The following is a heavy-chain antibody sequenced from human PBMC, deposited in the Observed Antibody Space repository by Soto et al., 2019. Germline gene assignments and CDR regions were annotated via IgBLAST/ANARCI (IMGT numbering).Heavy chain of an antibody. CDR1: ESTVSRDW. CDR2: INKDGSEN. V-gene: IGHV3-7*04. J-gene: IGHJ4*02. CDR3: SGGVGDAF. Sequence: GGSLRLSCAIFESTVSRDWMNWVRQAPGKGLEWVAHINKDGSENYFVDFVKGRFPFSRENAKKSLYLQLIILRPVDTAMYYCSGGVGDAFWGQGTLVTVSS. D-gene: IGHD1-26*01.